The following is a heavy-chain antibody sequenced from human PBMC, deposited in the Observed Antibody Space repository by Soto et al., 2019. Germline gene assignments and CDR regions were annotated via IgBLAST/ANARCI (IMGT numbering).Heavy chain of an antibody. CDR2: IDWDDDK. CDR1: GFSLTTSGMR. J-gene: IGHJ4*02. Sequence: SGATLVNPKQTLTLTCTFSGFSLTTSGMRVNWIRQPPGKALEWLGRIDWDDDKLYSSSLRTRLSISKDTSKNQVVLTMIDMDPVDTATYYCARMKQQAGIDYWGPGTLVTVSS. CDR3: ARMKQQAGIDY. V-gene: IGHV2-70*04.